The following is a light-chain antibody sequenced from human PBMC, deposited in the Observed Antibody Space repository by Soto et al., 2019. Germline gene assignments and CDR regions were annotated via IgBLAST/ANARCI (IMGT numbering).Light chain of an antibody. CDR3: SSYTSSNTVV. CDR2: DVT. CDR1: SSDVGGYNY. J-gene: IGLJ2*01. V-gene: IGLV2-14*01. Sequence: QPVLTQPASVSGSPGQSITISCTGTSSDVGGYNYVSWYQQHPGKAPKLMIYDVTIRPSGISNHFSGSKSGNTASLTISGLQAEDEADYYCSSYTSSNTVVFGGGTKVTVL.